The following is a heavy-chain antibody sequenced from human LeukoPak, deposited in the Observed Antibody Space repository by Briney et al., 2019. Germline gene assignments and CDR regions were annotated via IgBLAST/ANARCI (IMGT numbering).Heavy chain of an antibody. J-gene: IGHJ5*02. V-gene: IGHV1-18*01. CDR1: GYTITSYG. Sequence: GASVKVSCKASGYTITSYGISWVRQAPGQGLEWMGWISAYNGNTNYAQKLQGRVTMTTDTSTSTAYMELRSLRSDDTAVYYCAREKWSSGWHPFDPWGQGTLVTVSS. CDR3: AREKWSSGWHPFDP. CDR2: ISAYNGNT. D-gene: IGHD6-19*01.